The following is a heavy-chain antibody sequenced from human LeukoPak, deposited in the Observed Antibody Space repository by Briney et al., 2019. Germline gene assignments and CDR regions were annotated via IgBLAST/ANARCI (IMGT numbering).Heavy chain of an antibody. CDR1: GFTFNGYA. Sequence: PGRSLRLSCAASGFTFNGYAMHWVRQAPGKGLEWVAVISYDGSNKYYADSVKGRFTISRDNSKNTLYMQMNSLRVEDTAVYYCASEGRPVWGQGTLVTVSS. CDR3: ASEGRPV. CDR2: ISYDGSNK. V-gene: IGHV3-30-3*01. J-gene: IGHJ4*02.